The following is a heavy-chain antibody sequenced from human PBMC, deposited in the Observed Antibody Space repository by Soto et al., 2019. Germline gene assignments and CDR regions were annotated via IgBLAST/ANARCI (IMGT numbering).Heavy chain of an antibody. D-gene: IGHD3-22*01. CDR2: IYTSGST. CDR3: ARESLKESITMTVVVDY. J-gene: IGHJ4*02. Sequence: SETLSLTCTVSGGSISSYYWSWIRQPAGKGLEWIGRIYTSGSTNYNPPLKSRVTMSVDTSKNQFSLKLSSVTAADTAVYYCARESLKESITMTVVVDYWGQGTLVTVSS. CDR1: GGSISSYY. V-gene: IGHV4-4*07.